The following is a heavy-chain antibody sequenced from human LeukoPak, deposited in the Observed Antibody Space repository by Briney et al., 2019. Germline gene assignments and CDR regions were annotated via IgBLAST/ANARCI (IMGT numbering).Heavy chain of an antibody. Sequence: SETLSLTCTVSGGSISSSSYYWGWIRQPPGKGLEWIGSIYYSGSTYYNPSLKSRVTISVDTSKNQFSLKLSSVTAADTAVYYCARLYLDASGSFRHLDYWGQGNLVTVSS. CDR1: GGSISSSSYY. D-gene: IGHD3-10*01. J-gene: IGHJ4*02. V-gene: IGHV4-39*07. CDR2: IYYSGST. CDR3: ARLYLDASGSFRHLDY.